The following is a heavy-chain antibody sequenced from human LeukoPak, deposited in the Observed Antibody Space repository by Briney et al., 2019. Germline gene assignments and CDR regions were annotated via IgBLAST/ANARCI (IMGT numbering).Heavy chain of an antibody. V-gene: IGHV3-66*01. CDR1: GFTVSSNY. CDR3: ARDPSGYSYGLYWYFDL. J-gene: IGHJ2*01. CDR2: IYSGGST. D-gene: IGHD5-18*01. Sequence: GGSLRLSCAASGFTVSSNYMSWVRQAPGRGLEWVSVIYSGGSTYYADSVKGRFTISRDNSKNTLYLQMNSLRAEDTAAYYCARDPSGYSYGLYWYFDLWGRGTLVTVSS.